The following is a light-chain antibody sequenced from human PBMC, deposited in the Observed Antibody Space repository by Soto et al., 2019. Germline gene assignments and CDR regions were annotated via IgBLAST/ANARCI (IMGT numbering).Light chain of an antibody. CDR1: QSVSKY. Sequence: VVTQSPGTLSLSPGARATLSCRASQSVSKYLGWYQQKRGPAPRLLIYDTSNRATGIPARFVAIVSGADLTINLGGLEPEDGEVDEGQQRSSWPITFIQGTRLEN. CDR3: QQRSSWPIT. V-gene: IGKV3-11*01. CDR2: DTS. J-gene: IGKJ5*01.